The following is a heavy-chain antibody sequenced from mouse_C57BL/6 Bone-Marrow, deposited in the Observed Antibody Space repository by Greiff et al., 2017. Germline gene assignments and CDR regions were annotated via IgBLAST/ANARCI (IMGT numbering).Heavy chain of an antibody. Sequence: QVQLQQPGAELVMPGASVKLSCKASGYTFTSYWMHWVKQRPGQGLEWIGEIDPSDSYTNYNQKFKGKSTLSVDKSSRTAYMQLSSLTSEDSAVYYCAREGSRYFDYWGQGATLTVSS. CDR3: AREGSRYFDY. V-gene: IGHV1-69*01. CDR1: GYTFTSYW. D-gene: IGHD3-3*01. J-gene: IGHJ2*01. CDR2: IDPSDSYT.